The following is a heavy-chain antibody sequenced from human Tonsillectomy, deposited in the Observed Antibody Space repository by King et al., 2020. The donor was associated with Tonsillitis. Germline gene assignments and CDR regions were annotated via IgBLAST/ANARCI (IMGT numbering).Heavy chain of an antibody. J-gene: IGHJ3*02. CDR1: GGSISSYY. Sequence: QLQESGPGLVKPSETLSLTCTVSGGSISSYYWRWIRQPPGKGLEWIGYIFYSGSTNYNPSLKSRVTISVDTSKNQFSLKLSSVTAADTAVYYCAVDIGYYDSSGYENGDAFDIWGQGTVVTVSS. CDR3: AVDIGYYDSSGYENGDAFDI. D-gene: IGHD3-22*01. V-gene: IGHV4-59*01. CDR2: IFYSGST.